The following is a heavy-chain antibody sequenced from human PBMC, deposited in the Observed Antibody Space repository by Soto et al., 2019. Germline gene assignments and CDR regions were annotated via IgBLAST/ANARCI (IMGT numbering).Heavy chain of an antibody. CDR3: ASWGRWFGESINPVA. Sequence: QVQLVQSGAEVKKPGSSVKVSCKASGGTFSSYTISWVRQAPGQGLEWMGRIIPILGIANYAQKFQGRVTITADKSTSTAYMELSSLRSEDTAVYYCASWGRWFGESINPVAWGQGTLVTVSS. J-gene: IGHJ5*02. D-gene: IGHD3-10*01. CDR1: GGTFSSYT. CDR2: IIPILGIA. V-gene: IGHV1-69*02.